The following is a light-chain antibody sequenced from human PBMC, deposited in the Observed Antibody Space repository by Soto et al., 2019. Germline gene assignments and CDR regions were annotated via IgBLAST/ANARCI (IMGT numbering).Light chain of an antibody. J-gene: IGLJ2*01. Sequence: QSVLTQPASVSGSPGQSITISCTGTSNDVGGYNYVSWYQQYPGKAPKLMIYDVTNRPSGVSNRFSGSKSGNTASLTISGLQAEDEADYYCTSYASSSALLFGGGTKLTVL. CDR1: SNDVGGYNY. CDR2: DVT. CDR3: TSYASSSALL. V-gene: IGLV2-14*01.